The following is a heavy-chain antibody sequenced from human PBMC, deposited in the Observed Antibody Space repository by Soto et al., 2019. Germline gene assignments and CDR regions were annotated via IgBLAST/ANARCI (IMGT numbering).Heavy chain of an antibody. D-gene: IGHD3-16*01. CDR1: GFHFSKFW. CDR3: ARASPEEFCVFGLDV. J-gene: IGHJ6*02. Sequence: PGGSLRLSCVVSGFHFSKFWMMLVRQSPGKGLEWVAMIRHDGSEDSYVDSVKGRFTISRDNTKKSLSLQMNDLRAEDTAVYYCARASPEEFCVFGLDVWGQGTRVTVSS. V-gene: IGHV3-7*03. CDR2: IRHDGSED.